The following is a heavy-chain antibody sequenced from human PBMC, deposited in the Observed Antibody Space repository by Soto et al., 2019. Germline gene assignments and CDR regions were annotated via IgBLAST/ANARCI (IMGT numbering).Heavy chain of an antibody. J-gene: IGHJ4*02. CDR2: IYYSGST. CDR1: GGSISSGGYY. V-gene: IGHV4-31*03. CDR3: AREVVAARYFDY. D-gene: IGHD6-6*01. Sequence: QVQLQESGPGLVKPSQTLSLTCTVSGGSISSGGYYWSWIRQHPRKGLEWIWYIYYSGSTYYNPSLKSRVTISVDTSKNQFSLKLSSVTAADTAVYYCAREVVAARYFDYWGQGTLVTVSS.